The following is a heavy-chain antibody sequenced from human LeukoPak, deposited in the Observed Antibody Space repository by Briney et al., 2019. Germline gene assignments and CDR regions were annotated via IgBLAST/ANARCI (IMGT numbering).Heavy chain of an antibody. D-gene: IGHD5-24*01. CDR2: ISSSSSTI. Sequence: GGSLRLSCAASGFTFSSYSMNWVRQAPGKGLEWVSYISSSSSTIYYADSVRGRFTISRDNAKNSLYLQMNSLRAEDTAVYYCASQVMVGYNRHHFDYWGQGTLVTVSS. CDR3: ASQVMVGYNRHHFDY. CDR1: GFTFSSYS. V-gene: IGHV3-48*04. J-gene: IGHJ4*02.